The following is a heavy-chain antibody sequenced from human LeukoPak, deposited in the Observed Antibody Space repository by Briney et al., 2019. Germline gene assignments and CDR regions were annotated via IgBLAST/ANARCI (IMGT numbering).Heavy chain of an antibody. D-gene: IGHD2-15*01. V-gene: IGHV3-15*01. J-gene: IGHJ4*02. Sequence: PGGSLRLSCAISGFSFNGAWLSWVRQAPGKGLEWIGRIQHGGTTDYAAPVKGRFTISRDDSKATLYLQMNSLKTEDTAIYYCTTVTHFYLGGQGTLVTVSS. CDR1: GFSFNGAW. CDR3: TTVTHFYL. CDR2: IQHGGTT.